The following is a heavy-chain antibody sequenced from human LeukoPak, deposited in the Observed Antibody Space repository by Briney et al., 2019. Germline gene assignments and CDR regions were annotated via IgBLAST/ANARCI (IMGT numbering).Heavy chain of an antibody. D-gene: IGHD3-3*01. V-gene: IGHV1-69*05. CDR2: IIPIFGTA. CDR1: GGTFSSYA. Sequence: SVKVSCKASGGTFSSYAISWVRQAPGQGLEWMGGIIPIFGTANYAQKFQGRVTITTDESTSTAYMELSSLRSEDTAVYYCARGRRFLEWLSPGGAFDIWGQGTMVTVSS. J-gene: IGHJ3*02. CDR3: ARGRRFLEWLSPGGAFDI.